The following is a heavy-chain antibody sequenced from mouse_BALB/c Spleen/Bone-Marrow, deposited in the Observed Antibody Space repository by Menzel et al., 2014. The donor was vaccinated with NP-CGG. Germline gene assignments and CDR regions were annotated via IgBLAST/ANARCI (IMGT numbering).Heavy chain of an antibody. CDR2: IDPATGHT. Sequence: LVESGAELVKPGASVKLSCTASGLNIKDTYMHWVKQRPEQGLEWIGRIDPATGHTKYDPKFQGKATITADTSSNTAYLQLSSLTSEDIAVYYCARYGNGLMDYWGQGTSVTVSS. J-gene: IGHJ4*01. CDR1: GLNIKDTY. D-gene: IGHD2-1*01. V-gene: IGHV14-3*02. CDR3: ARYGNGLMDY.